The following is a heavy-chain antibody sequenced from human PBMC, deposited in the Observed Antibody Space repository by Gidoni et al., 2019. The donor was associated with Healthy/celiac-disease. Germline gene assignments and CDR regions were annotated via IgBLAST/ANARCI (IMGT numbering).Heavy chain of an antibody. Sequence: EVQLVESGGVVVQPGGSLRLSCAASGFTFDDYTMHWVRQAPGKGLEWVSLISWDGGSTYYADSVKGRFTISRDNSKNSLYLQMNSLRTEDTALYYCAKGGDSSSSFFRWFDPWGQGTLVTVSS. V-gene: IGHV3-43*01. D-gene: IGHD6-13*01. CDR2: ISWDGGST. CDR1: GFTFDDYT. CDR3: AKGGDSSSSFFRWFDP. J-gene: IGHJ5*02.